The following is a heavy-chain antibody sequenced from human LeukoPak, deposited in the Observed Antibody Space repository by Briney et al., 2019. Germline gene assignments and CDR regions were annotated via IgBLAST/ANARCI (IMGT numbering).Heavy chain of an antibody. CDR2: VYYSGSA. CDR1: GGSISSTSYY. J-gene: IGHJ4*02. Sequence: PSETLSLTCAVSGGSISSTSYYWAWIRQPPGKGLEWIGSVYYSGSAYYNPSLKGRVTISVDTSKNQFSLKLRSVTAADTAVYYCARYSTGNPFDYWGQGTLVTVSS. CDR3: ARYSTGNPFDY. V-gene: IGHV4-39*01. D-gene: IGHD1-1*01.